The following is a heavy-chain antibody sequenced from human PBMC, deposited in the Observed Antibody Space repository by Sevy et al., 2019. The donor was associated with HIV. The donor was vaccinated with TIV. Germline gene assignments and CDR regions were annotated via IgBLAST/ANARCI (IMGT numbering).Heavy chain of an antibody. J-gene: IGHJ4*02. CDR3: ATTKDYYESSGDPFDY. Sequence: ASVKVSCKVSGYTLTQLSMHWVRLTPGKGLEWMASFDPEDAKTVYSQKFQGRLSVTEDTSTHTAYMELSSLRSEDTAVYYCATTKDYYESSGDPFDYWGQGTLVTVSS. CDR1: GYTLTQLS. V-gene: IGHV1-24*01. D-gene: IGHD3-22*01. CDR2: FDPEDAKT.